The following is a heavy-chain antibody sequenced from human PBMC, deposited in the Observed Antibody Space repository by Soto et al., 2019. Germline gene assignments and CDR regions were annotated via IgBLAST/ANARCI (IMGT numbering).Heavy chain of an antibody. Sequence: EVQLLESGGGLVQPGGSLRLSCAASGFTFSSYAMSWVCQSPGKGLEWVSAISGSGGSTYYADSVKGRFTISRDNSKNTLYLQMNSLRAEDTAVYYCAKEEQWDSGAFDIWGQGTMVTVSS. CDR3: AKEEQWDSGAFDI. J-gene: IGHJ3*02. V-gene: IGHV3-23*01. D-gene: IGHD6-19*01. CDR2: ISGSGGST. CDR1: GFTFSSYA.